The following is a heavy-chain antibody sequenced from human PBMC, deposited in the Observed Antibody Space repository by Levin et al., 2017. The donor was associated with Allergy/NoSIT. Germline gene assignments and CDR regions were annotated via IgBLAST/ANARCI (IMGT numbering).Heavy chain of an antibody. Sequence: EASVKVSCKASGYTFTSYDINWVRQATGQGLEWMGWMNPNSGNTGYAQKFQGRVTMTRNTSISTAYMELSSLRSEDTAVYYCARGRASRKGNWFDPWGQGTLVTVSS. CDR1: GYTFTSYD. CDR3: ARGRASRKGNWFDP. J-gene: IGHJ5*02. D-gene: IGHD1-14*01. V-gene: IGHV1-8*01. CDR2: MNPNSGNT.